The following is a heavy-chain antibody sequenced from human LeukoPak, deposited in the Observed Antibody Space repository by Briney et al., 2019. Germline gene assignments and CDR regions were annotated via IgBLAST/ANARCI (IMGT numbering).Heavy chain of an antibody. CDR1: GFTFSSYA. J-gene: IGHJ5*02. V-gene: IGHV3-30*02. CDR2: IRYDGSNK. CDR3: ARDIDP. Sequence: GGSLRLSCAASGFTFSSYAMSWVRQAPDKGLEWVAFIRYDGSNKYYADSVKGRFTISRDNSKNTLYLQMNSLRAEDTAVYYCARDIDPWGQGTLVTVSS.